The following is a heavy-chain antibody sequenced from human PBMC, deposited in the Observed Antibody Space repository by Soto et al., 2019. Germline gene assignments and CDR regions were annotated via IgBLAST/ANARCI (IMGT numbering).Heavy chain of an antibody. CDR3: ARENYGDYLNWIDP. CDR2: ISSSSSTI. D-gene: IGHD4-17*01. Sequence: GGSLRLSCAASGFTFSSYSMNWVRQAPGKGLEWVSYISSSSSTIYYADSVKGRFTISRDNAKNSLYLQMNSLRDEDTAVYYCARENYGDYLNWIDPWGQGTLVTGSS. V-gene: IGHV3-48*02. CDR1: GFTFSSYS. J-gene: IGHJ5*02.